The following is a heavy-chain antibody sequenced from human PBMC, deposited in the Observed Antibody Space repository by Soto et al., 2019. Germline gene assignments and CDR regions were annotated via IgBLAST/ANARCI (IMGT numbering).Heavy chain of an antibody. V-gene: IGHV1-3*01. CDR3: ARGQSDGWYHDY. Sequence: QVQLEQSGAEVKKPGASVKISCRTSGYTFTSNAIHWVSQAPGQRLEWMGWIGGGDGNTKYSQKFQGRVTMTIDTSATTAYMELSSLRSEDTSMYYCARGQSDGWYHDYWGQGTLVTVSS. J-gene: IGHJ4*02. D-gene: IGHD6-19*01. CDR1: GYTFTSNA. CDR2: IGGGDGNT.